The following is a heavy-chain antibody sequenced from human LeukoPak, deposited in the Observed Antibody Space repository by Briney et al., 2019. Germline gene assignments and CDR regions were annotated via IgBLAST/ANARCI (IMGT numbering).Heavy chain of an antibody. J-gene: IGHJ1*01. CDR1: GFTFSSYS. D-gene: IGHD2-21*02. CDR2: ISRSSSTI. V-gene: IGHV3-48*02. CDR3: ARPNAYCGGDCKAAVQL. Sequence: GGSLRLSCAASGFTFSSYSMNWVRQAPGKGLEWVSYISRSSSTIYYADSVKGRFTISRDNAKNSLYLQMNSLRDDDTAVYYCARPNAYCGGDCKAAVQLWSQGTLVTVSS.